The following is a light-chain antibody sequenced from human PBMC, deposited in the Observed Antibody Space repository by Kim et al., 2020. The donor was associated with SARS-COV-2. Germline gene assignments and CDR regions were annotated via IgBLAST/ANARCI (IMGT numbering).Light chain of an antibody. V-gene: IGKV3-20*01. CDR1: QGVNSNY. J-gene: IGKJ2*01. CDR2: GAS. CDR3: QLFDTSLYT. Sequence: LSPREQSPLPCRASQGVNSNYLAWYQQRPGQAPRLLIYGASSRATGIPDRFTGSGSGTDFTLAISRLEPEDFAVYYCQLFDTSLYTFGQGTKLEI.